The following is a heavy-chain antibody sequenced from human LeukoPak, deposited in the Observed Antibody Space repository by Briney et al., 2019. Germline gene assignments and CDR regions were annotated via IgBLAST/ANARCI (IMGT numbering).Heavy chain of an antibody. CDR3: ARVGAEGTLDYYYYYYMDV. J-gene: IGHJ6*03. CDR1: GGSFSGYN. V-gene: IGHV4-34*01. Sequence: SETLSLTCAVSGGSFSGYNWSWIRQPPGKGLEWIGEINHNESTNYNPSLKPRVTISGDTSKNQFSLKLSSVTAADTAVYYCARVGAEGTLDYYYYYYMDVWGKGTTVTVSS. CDR2: INHNEST. D-gene: IGHD1-14*01.